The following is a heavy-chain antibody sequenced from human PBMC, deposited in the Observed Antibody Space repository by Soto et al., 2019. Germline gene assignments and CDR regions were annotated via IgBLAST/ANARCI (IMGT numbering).Heavy chain of an antibody. CDR2: INHSGST. D-gene: IGHD3-3*01. Sequence: SETLSLTCAVYGGSFSGYYWSWIRQPPGKGLEWIGEINHSGSTNYNPSLKSRVTISVDTSKNQFSLKLSSVTAADTAVYYCAAVLRFLEWLPQDYYYMDVWGKGTTVTVSS. CDR3: AAVLRFLEWLPQDYYYMDV. J-gene: IGHJ6*03. V-gene: IGHV4-34*01. CDR1: GGSFSGYY.